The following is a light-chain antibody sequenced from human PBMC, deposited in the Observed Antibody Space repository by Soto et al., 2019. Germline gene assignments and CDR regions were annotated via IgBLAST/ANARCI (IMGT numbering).Light chain of an antibody. J-gene: IGKJ1*01. Sequence: ALGLTQAPSLLSTSTGDRVTITCRASQGISSYLAWYQQKPGKAPKLLIYAASTLQSGVPSRFSGSGSGTDFTLTISCLQSEDFATYYCQQYYSGRTFGQGTKV. CDR3: QQYYSGRT. CDR2: AAS. CDR1: QGISSY. V-gene: IGKV1-8*01.